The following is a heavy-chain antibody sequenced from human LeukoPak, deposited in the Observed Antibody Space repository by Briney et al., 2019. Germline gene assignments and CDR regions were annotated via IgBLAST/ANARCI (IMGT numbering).Heavy chain of an antibody. V-gene: IGHV4-59*08. CDR2: INYSGGT. Sequence: PSETLSLTCTVSGGSLNNYYWSWIRQSTGEGLEWIAFINYSGGTKYNSSLKSRVTISVDTSKNQFSLKVSSVTAGDTAIYYCVRHGESGRHHSYFDHWSQGILVTVSS. D-gene: IGHD3-10*01. CDR1: GGSLNNYY. CDR3: VRHGESGRHHSYFDH. J-gene: IGHJ4*02.